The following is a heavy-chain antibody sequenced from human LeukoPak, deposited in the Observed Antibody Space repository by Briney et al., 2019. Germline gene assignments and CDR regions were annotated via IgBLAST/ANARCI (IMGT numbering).Heavy chain of an antibody. D-gene: IGHD2-21*01. CDR2: ISSRSSYI. Sequence: GGSLRLSCAVSGFTFSSYNMQWGRQAPGKGLEWVSSISSRSSYIFYADSVKGRFTISRDNAKKSLYLQMNSLRTEDTAVYYCVSGVNYFDYWGQGTLVTVSS. CDR1: GFTFSSYN. V-gene: IGHV3-21*01. CDR3: VSGVNYFDY. J-gene: IGHJ4*02.